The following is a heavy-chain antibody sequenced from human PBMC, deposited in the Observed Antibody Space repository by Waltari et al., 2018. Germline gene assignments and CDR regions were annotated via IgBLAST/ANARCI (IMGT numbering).Heavy chain of an antibody. V-gene: IGHV1-2*02. D-gene: IGHD3-10*01. Sequence: QVQLVQSGPEVQKPGASVKVSCKTSGYGFSTYYIHWVRQAPGQGLEWMGWVNPNSGGRNYEQKFEGRVTMSRETSMTTVYMELSRLRADDTAILYCARQYFYGSRGDEYYFDSWGQGTLLTVSS. CDR1: GYGFSTYY. J-gene: IGHJ4*01. CDR2: VNPNSGGR. CDR3: ARQYFYGSRGDEYYFDS.